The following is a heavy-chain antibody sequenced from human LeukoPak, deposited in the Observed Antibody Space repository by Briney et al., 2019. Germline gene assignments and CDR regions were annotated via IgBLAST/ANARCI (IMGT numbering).Heavy chain of an antibody. CDR1: GGSFTEYH. J-gene: IGHJ3*02. CDR2: INYTGRT. D-gene: IGHD5/OR15-5a*01. CDR3: ARERREEVSARQTVAFDM. Sequence: SETLSLTCAVYGGSFTEYHWSWIRQPPGKSLEWIGEINYTGRTHYNPSLTSRVTISIDMSERQFSLRLTSVTAADTAVYYCARERREEVSARQTVAFDMWAQGTMVIVSS. V-gene: IGHV4-34*01.